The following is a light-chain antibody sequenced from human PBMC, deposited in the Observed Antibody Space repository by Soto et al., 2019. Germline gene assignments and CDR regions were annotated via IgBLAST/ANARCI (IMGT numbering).Light chain of an antibody. J-gene: IGKJ1*01. V-gene: IGKV2-40*01. CDR1: QTLLDSDDGNTY. CDR2: GIS. Sequence: DIVMTQTPLSLPVTPGEPASISCRSSQTLLDSDDGNTYLDWYLQEPGQSPQLLIYGISSRASGVPDRFSGSGSGTDFTLKISRVEAGDVGVFYCMQRKEFPWTFGQGTKVDIK. CDR3: MQRKEFPWT.